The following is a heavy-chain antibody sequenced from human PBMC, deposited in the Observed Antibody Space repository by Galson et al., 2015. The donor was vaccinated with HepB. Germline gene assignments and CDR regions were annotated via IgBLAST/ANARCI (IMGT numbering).Heavy chain of an antibody. CDR3: AKGGYYGFWSAYDS. CDR2: IRNRANNYAT. D-gene: IGHD3-3*01. CDR1: GFTFSGSG. Sequence: SLRLSCAASGFTFSGSGIHWVRLASGKGLEWVGRIRNRANNYATAYAASVSDRFTVSRDNSKNTLYLQMNSLRPEDTAIYYCAKGGYYGFWSAYDSWGQGALVTVSS. J-gene: IGHJ4*02. V-gene: IGHV3-73*01.